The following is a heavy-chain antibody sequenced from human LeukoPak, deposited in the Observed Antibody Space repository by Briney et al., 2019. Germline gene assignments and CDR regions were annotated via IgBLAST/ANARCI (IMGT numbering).Heavy chain of an antibody. D-gene: IGHD6-19*01. CDR3: ARTGLIAVAGLHDY. Sequence: GASVKVSCKASGYTFTSYGISWVRQAPGQGLEWMGWISAYNGNTNYAQKLQGRVTMTTDTSTSTAYMELRCLRSDDTAVYYCARTGLIAVAGLHDYWGQGTLVTVSS. CDR2: ISAYNGNT. CDR1: GYTFTSYG. J-gene: IGHJ4*02. V-gene: IGHV1-18*01.